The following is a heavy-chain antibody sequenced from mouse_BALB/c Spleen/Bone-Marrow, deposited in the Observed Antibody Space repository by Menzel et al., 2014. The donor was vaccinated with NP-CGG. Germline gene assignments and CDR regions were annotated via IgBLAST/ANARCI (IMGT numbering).Heavy chain of an antibody. J-gene: IGHJ2*01. CDR3: ANYYYGYYFDY. V-gene: IGHV14-3*02. CDR1: GFNIKDTY. Sequence: VQLQQSGAELVKPGASVKLSCTASGFNIKDTYMHWVKQRPEQGLEWIGRIDPANGNTKYDPKLQDKATITADTSSNTAYLQLSSLTSEDTAGEYGANYYYGYYFDYWGQGTTLTVSS. D-gene: IGHD1-1*01. CDR2: IDPANGNT.